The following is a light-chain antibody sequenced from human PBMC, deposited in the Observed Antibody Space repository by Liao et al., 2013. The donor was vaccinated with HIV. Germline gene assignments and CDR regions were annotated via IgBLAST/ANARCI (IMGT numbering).Light chain of an antibody. V-gene: IGLV3-21*04. CDR3: QVWDSSSHQGV. Sequence: SYELTQATSVSVAPGTTARIACGGNDIGTKSVNWYQQRPGQAPVLVIYYDSDRPSGIPERFSGSNSGNTATLTISRVEAGDEADYYCQVWDSSSHQGVFGGGTKADRP. J-gene: IGLJ3*02. CDR1: DIGTKS. CDR2: YDS.